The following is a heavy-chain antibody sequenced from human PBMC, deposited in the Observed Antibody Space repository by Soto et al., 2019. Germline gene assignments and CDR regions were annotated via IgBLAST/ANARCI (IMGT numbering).Heavy chain of an antibody. CDR2: ISGTGGST. J-gene: IGHJ4*02. V-gene: IGHV3-23*01. CDR1: GFTFNSYA. CDR3: ANELPVAPFDS. D-gene: IGHD6-19*01. Sequence: GGSLRLSCVASGFTFNSYAMSWVRQAPGKGLEWVSTISGTGGSTYYADSVKGRFTISRDNSKNTVFLQMNSLRAEDTAVYYCANELPVAPFDSWGQGTLVTVSS.